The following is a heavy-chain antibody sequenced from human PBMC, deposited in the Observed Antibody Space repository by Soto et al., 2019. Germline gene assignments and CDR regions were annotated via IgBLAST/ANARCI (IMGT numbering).Heavy chain of an antibody. CDR2: IYYSGST. D-gene: IGHD1-20*01. Sequence: PSETLSLTCTVSGGSISSSSYYWGWIRQPPGKGLEWIGSIYYSGSTYYNPSLKSRVTISVDTSKNQFSLKLSSVTAADTAVYYCASEGITGISIDYWGQGTLVTVSS. J-gene: IGHJ4*02. CDR1: GGSISSSSYY. V-gene: IGHV4-39*01. CDR3: ASEGITGISIDY.